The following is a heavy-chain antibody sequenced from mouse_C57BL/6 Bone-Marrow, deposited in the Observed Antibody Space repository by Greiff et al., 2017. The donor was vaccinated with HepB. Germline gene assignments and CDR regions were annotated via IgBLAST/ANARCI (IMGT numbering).Heavy chain of an antibody. CDR2: IDPSDSNT. CDR3: ARGGTVVARNFDY. D-gene: IGHD1-1*01. V-gene: IGHV1-69*01. CDR1: GYTFTSYW. Sequence: VQLQQPGAELVMPGASVKLSCKASGYTFTSYWMHWVKQRPGQGLEWMGEIDPSDSNTNYNEKFKSKSTLTVDKSSSTAYMQLSSLTSEDSAVYYCARGGTVVARNFDYWGQGTTLTVSS. J-gene: IGHJ2*01.